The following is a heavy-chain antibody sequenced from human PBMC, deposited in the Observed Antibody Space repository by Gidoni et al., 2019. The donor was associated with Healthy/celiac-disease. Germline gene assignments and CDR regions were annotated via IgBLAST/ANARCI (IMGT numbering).Heavy chain of an antibody. CDR3: ARAGVAAAGVYWYFDL. CDR2: IGTAGDT. V-gene: IGHV3-13*04. Sequence: EVQLVESGGGLVQPGGSLRLYCAASGFTFSSYDMHWVRQATGKGLEWVSAIGTAGDTYYPGSVKGRFTISRENAKNSLYLQMNSLRAGDTAVYYCARAGVAAAGVYWYFDLWGRGTLVTVSS. CDR1: GFTFSSYD. J-gene: IGHJ2*01. D-gene: IGHD6-13*01.